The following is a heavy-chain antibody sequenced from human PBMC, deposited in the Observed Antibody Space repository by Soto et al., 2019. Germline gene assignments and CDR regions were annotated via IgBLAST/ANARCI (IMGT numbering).Heavy chain of an antibody. Sequence: PGGSLRLSCAASGFTFSNAWMSWVRQAPGKGLEWVGRIKSKTDGGTTDYAAPVKGRFTISRDDSKNTLYLQMNSLKTEDTAVYYCTTDPWFGELLVYYYYGMDVWGQGTTVTVS. CDR1: GFTFSNAW. V-gene: IGHV3-15*01. D-gene: IGHD3-10*01. J-gene: IGHJ6*02. CDR3: TTDPWFGELLVYYYYGMDV. CDR2: IKSKTDGGTT.